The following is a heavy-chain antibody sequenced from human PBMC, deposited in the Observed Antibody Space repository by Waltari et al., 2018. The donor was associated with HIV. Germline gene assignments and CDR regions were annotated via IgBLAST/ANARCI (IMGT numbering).Heavy chain of an antibody. CDR3: VRVEYVGWASDYHYGMDV. CDR2: MNSDGTSR. D-gene: IGHD2-8*01. V-gene: IGHV3-74*03. CDR1: GFALFVST. Sequence: VDVGVRVVKQWVFLHGSWAATGFALFVSTTIWSCRAPGKGLSWVARMNSDGTSRAYGAAMKGLFTISRDNGNNTLDLQMRRLRVEDTAVYYCVRVEYVGWASDYHYGMDVWGQGTTVIVSS. J-gene: IGHJ6*02.